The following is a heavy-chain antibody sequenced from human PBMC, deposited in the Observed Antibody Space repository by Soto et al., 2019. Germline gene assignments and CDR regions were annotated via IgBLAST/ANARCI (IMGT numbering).Heavy chain of an antibody. D-gene: IGHD5-12*01. CDR3: ARTGRDGYNYVDY. Sequence: PSETLSLTCTVSGGSISSYYWSWIRQPPGKGLEWIGYIYYSGSTNYSPSLKSRVTISVDTSKNQFSLKLSSVTAADTAVYYCARTGRDGYNYVDYWGQGTLVTVSS. J-gene: IGHJ4*02. CDR1: GGSISSYY. V-gene: IGHV4-59*01. CDR2: IYYSGST.